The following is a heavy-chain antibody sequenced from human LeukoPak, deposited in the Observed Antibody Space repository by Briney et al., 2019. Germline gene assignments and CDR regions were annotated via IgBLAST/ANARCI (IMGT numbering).Heavy chain of an antibody. CDR1: GYTFTSYY. V-gene: IGHV1-46*01. D-gene: IGHD1-7*01. Sequence: ASVTVSCKASGYTFTSYYMHWVRQAPGQGLEWMGIINPSGGSTSYAQKFQGRVTMTRDTSTSTVYMELSSLRSEDTAVHYCARREPNSEFDYWGQGTLVTVSS. J-gene: IGHJ4*02. CDR2: INPSGGST. CDR3: ARREPNSEFDY.